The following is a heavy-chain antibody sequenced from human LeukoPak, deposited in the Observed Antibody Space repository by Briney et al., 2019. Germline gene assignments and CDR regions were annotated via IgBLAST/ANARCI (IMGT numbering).Heavy chain of an antibody. J-gene: IGHJ4*02. V-gene: IGHV3-7*01. CDR2: IKQDESDK. CDR1: GFTFTSYW. Sequence: PGGSLRLSCAASGFTFTSYWMSWVRQAPGKGLEWVASIKQDESDKHYVDSVKGRFTISRHNAENSLYLQMNSLRAEDTAVYYCARVARANPFDYWGQGTLVTVSS. CDR3: ARVARANPFDY.